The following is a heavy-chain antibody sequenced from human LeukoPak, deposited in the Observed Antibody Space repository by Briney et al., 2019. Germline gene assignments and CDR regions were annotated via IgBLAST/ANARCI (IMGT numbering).Heavy chain of an antibody. CDR2: ISGDGHTV. D-gene: IGHD6-19*01. V-gene: IGHV3-48*03. Sequence: GGSLRLSCAASGFPFSSYEMNWVRQGPGEGPEWVAYISGDGHTVFYGYSLKGRFTISRDNAKNSLYLQINNLRAEDTAIYYCARDGSFTSGSYFDSWGQGTLVTVSS. CDR1: GFPFSSYE. J-gene: IGHJ4*02. CDR3: ARDGSFTSGSYFDS.